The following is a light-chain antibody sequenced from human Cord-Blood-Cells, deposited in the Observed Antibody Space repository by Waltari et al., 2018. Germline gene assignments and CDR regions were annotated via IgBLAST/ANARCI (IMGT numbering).Light chain of an antibody. CDR2: GAS. V-gene: IGKV3-15*01. Sequence: EIVMTQSPATLSVSPGARATLSCRASQSVSSNLAWYQQKPGQAPRLLIDGASTRATGIPARFSGSGSGTEFTLTISSLQSEDFAVYYCQQYNNWPLTFGGGTKVEIK. CDR3: QQYNNWPLT. J-gene: IGKJ4*01. CDR1: QSVSSN.